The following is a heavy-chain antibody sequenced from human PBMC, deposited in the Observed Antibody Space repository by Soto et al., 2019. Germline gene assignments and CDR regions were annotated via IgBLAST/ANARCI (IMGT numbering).Heavy chain of an antibody. V-gene: IGHV4-31*03. CDR1: GGSISSGCYY. Sequence: PSETLSLTCTVSGGSISSGCYYWSWIRQHPGKGLEWIGYIYYSGSTYYNPSLKSRVTISVDTSKNQFSLKLSSVTAADTAVHYCARVHCSSTSCYSPNWFDPWGQGTLVTVSS. D-gene: IGHD2-2*02. J-gene: IGHJ5*02. CDR3: ARVHCSSTSCYSPNWFDP. CDR2: IYYSGST.